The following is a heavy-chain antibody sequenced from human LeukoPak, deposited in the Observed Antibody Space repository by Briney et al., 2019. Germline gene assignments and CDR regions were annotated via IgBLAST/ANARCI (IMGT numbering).Heavy chain of an antibody. Sequence: GESLKISCKGSGYDFPSYWIAWVRQVPGRGLEWMGIIYPGDSDTRYSPSFQGQVTISADKSISTAYLQWSSLKASDTAMYYCARQRSPRLILSDLDAFDIWGQGTMVTVSS. CDR2: IYPGDSDT. CDR1: GYDFPSYW. V-gene: IGHV5-51*01. J-gene: IGHJ3*02. CDR3: ARQRSPRLILSDLDAFDI. D-gene: IGHD2-21*01.